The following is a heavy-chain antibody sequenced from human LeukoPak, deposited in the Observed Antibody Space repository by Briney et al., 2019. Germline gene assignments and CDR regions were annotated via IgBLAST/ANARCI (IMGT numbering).Heavy chain of an antibody. J-gene: IGHJ4*02. CDR3: ASFGPIGHGTFDY. D-gene: IGHD3-10*01. Sequence: SETLSLTCAVSGGSISSGGYSWSWIRQPPGKGLEWIGYIYHSGSTYYNPSLKSRVTISVDRSKNQFSLKLSSVTAADTAVYYCASFGPIGHGTFDYWGQGTLVTVSS. CDR2: IYHSGST. CDR1: GGSISSGGYS. V-gene: IGHV4-30-2*01.